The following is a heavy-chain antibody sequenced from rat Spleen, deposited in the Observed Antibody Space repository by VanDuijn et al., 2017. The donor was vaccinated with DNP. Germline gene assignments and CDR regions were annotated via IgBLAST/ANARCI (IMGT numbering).Heavy chain of an antibody. J-gene: IGHJ1*01. CDR3: VTHYNYWFFDF. Sequence: EVQLVESGGGLVQPGGSMKLSCTASGFTFSSFPMAWVRQAPTKGLEWVASISPTGDSTYYQDSVKGRFTASRDDAKNILYLQMDSLRSEDTATYYCVTHYNYWFFDFWGPGTMVSVSS. CDR2: ISPTGDST. CDR1: GFTFSSFP. V-gene: IGHV5-46*01. D-gene: IGHD1-1*01.